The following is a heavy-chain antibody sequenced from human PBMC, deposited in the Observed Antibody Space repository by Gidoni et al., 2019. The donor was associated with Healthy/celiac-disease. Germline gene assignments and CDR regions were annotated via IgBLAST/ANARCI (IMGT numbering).Heavy chain of an antibody. Sequence: QLQLQESGPGLVKPSETLSLTCTVSGGSISSSSYYWGWIRQPPGKGLEWIGSIYYSGSTYYNPSLKSRVTISVDTSKNQFSLKLSSVTAADTAVYYCARRGSSGWYNWFDPWGQGTLVTVSS. V-gene: IGHV4-39*01. CDR2: IYYSGST. CDR3: ARRGSSGWYNWFDP. D-gene: IGHD6-19*01. J-gene: IGHJ5*02. CDR1: GGSISSSSYY.